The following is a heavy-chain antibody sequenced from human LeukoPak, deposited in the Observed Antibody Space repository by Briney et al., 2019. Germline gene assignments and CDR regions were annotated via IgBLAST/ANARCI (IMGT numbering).Heavy chain of an antibody. J-gene: IGHJ1*01. CDR3: AKDATDSSGYYYVGAEYFQH. D-gene: IGHD3-22*01. V-gene: IGHV3-23*01. CDR2: ITGSGVST. Sequence: GGSLRLSCAASGFTFSTYAMSWVRQAPGKGLEWVSAITGSGVSTCYADSVKGRFTISRDNSKSALYLQMNSVRADDTAVYYCAKDATDSSGYYYVGAEYFQHWGQGTLVTVSS. CDR1: GFTFSTYA.